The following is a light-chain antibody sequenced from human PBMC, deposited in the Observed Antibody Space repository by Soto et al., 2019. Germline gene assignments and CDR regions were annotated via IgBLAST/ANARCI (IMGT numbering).Light chain of an antibody. J-gene: IGLJ2*01. V-gene: IGLV2-14*01. CDR2: DVS. CDR1: SSDVGGYNY. Sequence: QLVLTQPASVSGSPGQSITISCTGTSSDVGGYNYVSWYQQHPGKAPKLMIYDVSNRPSGVSNRFSGSKSGNTASLTISGLQAEDEADYYCSSYTSSSTSVFGGGTKVTVL. CDR3: SSYTSSSTSV.